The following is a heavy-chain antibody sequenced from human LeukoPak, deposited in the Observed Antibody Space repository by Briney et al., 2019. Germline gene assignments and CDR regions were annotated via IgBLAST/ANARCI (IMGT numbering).Heavy chain of an antibody. Sequence: SQTLSLTCTVSGGSISSGDYYWSWIRQPPGKGLEWIGYIYYSGNTYYNPSLKSRLTISVDTSKNQFSLKLSSVTAADTAVYYCARARCSGGSCYSWFDPWGQGTLVTVSS. CDR2: IYYSGNT. CDR1: GGSISSGDYY. V-gene: IGHV4-30-4*01. D-gene: IGHD2-15*01. CDR3: ARARCSGGSCYSWFDP. J-gene: IGHJ5*02.